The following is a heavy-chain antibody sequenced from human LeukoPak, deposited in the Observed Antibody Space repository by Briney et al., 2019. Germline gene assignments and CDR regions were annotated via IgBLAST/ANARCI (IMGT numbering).Heavy chain of an antibody. V-gene: IGHV1-8*03. J-gene: IGHJ5*02. CDR3: ARAIRADRRGSWFDP. Sequence: ASVKVSCKASGYTFTGYYMHWVRQAPGQGLEWMGWMNPNSGNTGYAQKFQGRVTFSRNTSITTAYMELSSLRSEDTAVYYCARAIRADRRGSWFDPWGQGTLVTVPS. CDR2: MNPNSGNT. CDR1: GYTFTGYY. D-gene: IGHD6-6*01.